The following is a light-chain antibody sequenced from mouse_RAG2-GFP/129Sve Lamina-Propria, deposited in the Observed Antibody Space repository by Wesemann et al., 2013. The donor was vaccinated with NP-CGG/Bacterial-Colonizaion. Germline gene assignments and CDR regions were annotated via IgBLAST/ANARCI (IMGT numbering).Light chain of an antibody. J-gene: IGKJ2*01. CDR1: QDVGTA. CDR3: QQYNSYPYT. CDR2: SAS. V-gene: IGKV6-23*01. Sequence: DIAMTQSHKFMSTSVGDRVSITCKASQDVGTAVAWYQQKPGQSPKLLIYSASNRYTGVPDRFTGSGSGTDFTLTISNVQSEDLAEYFCQQYNSYPYTFGGGTKLEIK.